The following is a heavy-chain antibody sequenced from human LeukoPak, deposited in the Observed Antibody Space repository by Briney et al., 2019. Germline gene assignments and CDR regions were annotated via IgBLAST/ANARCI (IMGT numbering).Heavy chain of an antibody. CDR2: INPDSGGT. Sequence: ASVKVSCKASGYTFTAYYIHWVRQAPGQGLEWMGRINPDSGGTNYAQKFQGRVTMTTDTSTSTAYMELRSLRSDDTAVYYCARADSYAHNPFDYWGQGTLVTVSS. J-gene: IGHJ4*02. CDR1: GYTFTAYY. CDR3: ARADSYAHNPFDY. D-gene: IGHD5-18*01. V-gene: IGHV1-2*06.